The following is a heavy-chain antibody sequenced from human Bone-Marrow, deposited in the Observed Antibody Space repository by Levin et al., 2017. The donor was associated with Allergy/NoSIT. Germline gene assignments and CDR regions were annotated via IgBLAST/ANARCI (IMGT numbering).Heavy chain of an antibody. J-gene: IGHJ6*03. CDR3: ARTHYDMLTSYMDV. CDR1: GFTVSSQY. D-gene: IGHD3-9*01. Sequence: PGGSLRLSCAASGFTVSSQYMSWVRQAPGKALEWVSLMYSGGAKYYADSVQGRFTISRDNSKNILYLQMNSLRPDDTAVDYCARTHYDMLTSYMDVWGKGTTVTVSS. V-gene: IGHV3-66*02. CDR2: MYSGGAK.